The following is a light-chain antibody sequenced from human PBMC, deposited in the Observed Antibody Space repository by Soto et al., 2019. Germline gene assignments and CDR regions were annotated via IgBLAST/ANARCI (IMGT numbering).Light chain of an antibody. CDR1: SSNIGAGFD. CDR3: QSYDNSLSAFYV. V-gene: IGLV1-40*01. J-gene: IGLJ1*01. Sequence: VLTQPPSVSGAPGQRVTISCTGSSSNIGAGFDVHWYQQLPATAPKLLIYGNTNRPSGVPDRFSGSKSGTSASLTITGLQAEDEADYYCQSYDNSLSAFYVFGTGTKVTVL. CDR2: GNT.